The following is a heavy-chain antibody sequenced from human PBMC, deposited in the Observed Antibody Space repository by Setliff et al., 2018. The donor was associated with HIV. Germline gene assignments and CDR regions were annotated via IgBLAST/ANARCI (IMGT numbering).Heavy chain of an antibody. D-gene: IGHD6-6*01. Sequence: PSETLSLTCAIYGGSFSGYYWSWIRQPPGKGLEWIGEINHSGSTNYNPSLKSRVTISVDTSKNQSYLRLSSVTAADTAVYFCASKSSSSEEGVYFFDYWGQGTLVTVSS. CDR3: ASKSSSSEEGVYFFDY. CDR2: INHSGST. V-gene: IGHV4-34*01. J-gene: IGHJ4*02. CDR1: GGSFSGYY.